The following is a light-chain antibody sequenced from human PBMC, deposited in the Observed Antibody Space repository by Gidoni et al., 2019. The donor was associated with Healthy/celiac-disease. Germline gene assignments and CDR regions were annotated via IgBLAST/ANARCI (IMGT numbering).Light chain of an antibody. J-gene: IGLJ3*02. CDR2: EVS. Sequence: QSALTQPAYVSGSPGQSITISCTGTSSDVGGYNYVSWYQQHPGKAPKLMIYEVSNRPSGVSTRFSGSKSGNTASLTISGLQAEDEADYYCSSYTSSSTRVFGGGTKLTVL. CDR3: SSYTSSSTRV. V-gene: IGLV2-14*01. CDR1: SSDVGGYNY.